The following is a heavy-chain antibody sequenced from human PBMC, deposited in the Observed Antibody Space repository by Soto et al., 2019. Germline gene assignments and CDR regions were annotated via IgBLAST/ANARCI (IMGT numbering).Heavy chain of an antibody. J-gene: IGHJ6*02. CDR1: GFTFTNYH. V-gene: IGHV1-18*04. CDR3: ARGVAILPDYYYHGLDV. CDR2: ISPYNGKT. D-gene: IGHD5-12*01. Sequence: ASVKVSCKASGFTFTNYHITWLRQVPGQGLEWMGWISPYNGKTDYAQSLQGRVTMITDTSRNSVYMEVRSPRSDDTAVYYCARGVAILPDYYYHGLDVWGQGTTVTVSS.